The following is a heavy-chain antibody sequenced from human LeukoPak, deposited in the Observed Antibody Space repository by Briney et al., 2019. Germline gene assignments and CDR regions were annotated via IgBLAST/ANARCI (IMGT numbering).Heavy chain of an antibody. CDR2: ISYDGSNK. CDR1: GFTFSSYG. V-gene: IGHV3-30*03. CDR3: ARLYPLERNFDY. J-gene: IGHJ4*02. Sequence: GGSLRLSCAASGFTFSSYGMHWVRQAPGKGLEWVAVISYDGSNKYYADSVKGRFTISRDNSKNTLYLQMDSLRAEDTAVYYCARLYPLERNFDYWGQGTLVTVSS. D-gene: IGHD1-1*01.